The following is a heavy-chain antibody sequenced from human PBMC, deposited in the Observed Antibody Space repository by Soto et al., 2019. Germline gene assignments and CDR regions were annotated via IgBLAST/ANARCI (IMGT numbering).Heavy chain of an antibody. CDR1: GGTFSRYG. D-gene: IGHD2-15*01. CDR2: IIPLFGTA. Sequence: ASVKVSCKASGGTFSRYGINWVRQAPGHGLEWMGGIIPLFGTANYAQKFQGRVTITADESTSTAHMELRCLRSEDTAVYYCARDYGHDCSGGNCYFYFWGQGTLVTVSS. J-gene: IGHJ4*02. V-gene: IGHV1-69*13. CDR3: ARDYGHDCSGGNCYFYF.